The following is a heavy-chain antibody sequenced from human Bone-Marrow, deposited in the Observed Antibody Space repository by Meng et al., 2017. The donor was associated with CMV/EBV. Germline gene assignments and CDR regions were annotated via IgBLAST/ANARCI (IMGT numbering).Heavy chain of an antibody. CDR2: IIPIFGTA. CDR3: ARGPQGGNWYFDL. J-gene: IGHJ2*01. Sequence: KASGGTFSSYAIRWLRQAPGQGLEWMGGIIPIFGTANYAQKFQGRVTITTDESTNPAFMELSRLRSEDTAVYYCARGPQGGNWYFDLWGRGTLVTVSS. V-gene: IGHV1-69*05. CDR1: GGTFSSYA.